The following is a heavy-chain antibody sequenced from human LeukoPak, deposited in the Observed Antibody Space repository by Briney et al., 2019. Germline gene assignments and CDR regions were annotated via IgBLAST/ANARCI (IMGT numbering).Heavy chain of an antibody. CDR1: GFSFSSYA. J-gene: IGHJ6*02. Sequence: GRSLTLSCAASGFSFSSYARHWVREAPGKGLEGVAVISYDGSNKYYCDAVKGPVTIPRNNSKNTPYLQMNSLRAEDTAVYYCAREKVVLWFGELLGYYGMDVWGQGTTVTVSS. CDR3: AREKVVLWFGELLGYYGMDV. CDR2: ISYDGSNK. V-gene: IGHV3-30-3*01. D-gene: IGHD3-10*01.